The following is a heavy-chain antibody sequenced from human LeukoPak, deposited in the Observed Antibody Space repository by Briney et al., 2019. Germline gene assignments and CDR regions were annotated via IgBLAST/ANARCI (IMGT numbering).Heavy chain of an antibody. J-gene: IGHJ6*03. V-gene: IGHV1-69*05. Sequence: ASVKVSCKASGGTFSSYAISWVRQAPGQGLEWMGGIIPIFGTANYAQKFQGGVTITTDESTSTAYMELSSLRSEDTAVYYCARDIPGRVCSSTSCYARSNYYMDVWGKGTTVTVSS. CDR2: IIPIFGTA. D-gene: IGHD2-2*01. CDR1: GGTFSSYA. CDR3: ARDIPGRVCSSTSCYARSNYYMDV.